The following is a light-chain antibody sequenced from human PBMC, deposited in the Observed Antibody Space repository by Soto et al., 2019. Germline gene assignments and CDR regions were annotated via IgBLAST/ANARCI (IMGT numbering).Light chain of an antibody. J-gene: IGKJ4*01. CDR1: QSVSSY. Sequence: EIVLTQSPATLSLSPLERATLSCIASQSVSSYLAWYQQKPGQAPRLLIYDASNRATGIPARFSGSGSGTDFTLTISSLEPEDFAVYYCQQRSNWLTFGGGTKVDIK. CDR3: QQRSNWLT. CDR2: DAS. V-gene: IGKV3-11*01.